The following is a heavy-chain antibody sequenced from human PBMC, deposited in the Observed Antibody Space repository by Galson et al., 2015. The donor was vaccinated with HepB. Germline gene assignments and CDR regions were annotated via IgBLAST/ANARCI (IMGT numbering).Heavy chain of an antibody. CDR3: ARDEGPYYGSGSYGDY. CDR2: IIPIFGTA. D-gene: IGHD3-10*01. CDR1: GGTFSSYA. J-gene: IGHJ4*02. V-gene: IGHV1-69*13. Sequence: SVKVSCKASGGTFSSYAISWVRQAPGQGLEWMGGIIPIFGTANYAQKFQGRVTITADESTSTAYMELSSLRSEDTAVYYCARDEGPYYGSGSYGDYWGQGTLVTVSS.